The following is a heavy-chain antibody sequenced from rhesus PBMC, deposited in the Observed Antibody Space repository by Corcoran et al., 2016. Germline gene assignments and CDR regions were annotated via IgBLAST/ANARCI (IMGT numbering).Heavy chain of an antibody. CDR2: IYGSGSST. CDR1: GGSISISY. J-gene: IGHJ4*01. Sequence: QLQLQESGPGLVKPSETLSVTCAVSGGSISISYWSWIRQAPGKGLEWIGYIYGSGSSTNYNPSLKSRVTLSVDTSKNQLSLKLSSVTAADTAVYYCARRLIATFDYWGQGVLVTVSS. D-gene: IGHD6-13*01. V-gene: IGHV4-169*01. CDR3: ARRLIATFDY.